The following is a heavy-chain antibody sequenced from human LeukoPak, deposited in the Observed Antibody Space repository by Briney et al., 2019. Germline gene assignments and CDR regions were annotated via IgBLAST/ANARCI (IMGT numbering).Heavy chain of an antibody. J-gene: IGHJ6*03. D-gene: IGHD6-6*01. CDR3: ARDSSSSHGYYYYMDV. V-gene: IGHV1-69*05. CDR2: IIPIFGTA. Sequence: GASVKVSCQASGCTFSSYAISWVRQAPGQGLEWMGGIIPIFGTANYAQKFQGRVTITTDESTSTAYMELSSLRSEDTAVYYCARDSSSSHGYYYYMDVWGKGTTVTVSS. CDR1: GCTFSSYA.